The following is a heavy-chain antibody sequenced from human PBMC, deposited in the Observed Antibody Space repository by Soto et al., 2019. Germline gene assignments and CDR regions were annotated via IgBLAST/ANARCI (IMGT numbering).Heavy chain of an antibody. D-gene: IGHD3-3*01. V-gene: IGHV3-30-3*01. CDR3: ARELVSIFGVVISAYYYYGMDV. CDR2: ISYDGSNK. CDR1: GFTFSSYA. Sequence: GGSLRLSCAASGFTFSSYATHWVRRAPGKGLEWVAVISYDGSNKYYADSVKGRFTISRDNSKNTLYLQMNSLRAEDTAVYYCARELVSIFGVVISAYYYYGMDVWGQGTTVTVSS. J-gene: IGHJ6*02.